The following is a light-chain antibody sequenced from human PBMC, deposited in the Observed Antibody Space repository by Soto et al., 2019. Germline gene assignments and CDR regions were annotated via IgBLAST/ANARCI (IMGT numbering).Light chain of an antibody. J-gene: IGLJ2*01. CDR2: EVN. V-gene: IGLV2-8*01. CDR1: SSDVGGYNY. CDR3: SSYAGSHNYVV. Sequence: QSALTQPPSASGSPGQSVTISCTGTSSDVGGYNYVSSYQQHPGKAPKLMISEVNKRPSGVPDRFSGSKSGNTASLTVSGLQAEDEADYYCSSYAGSHNYVVFGGGTKLTVL.